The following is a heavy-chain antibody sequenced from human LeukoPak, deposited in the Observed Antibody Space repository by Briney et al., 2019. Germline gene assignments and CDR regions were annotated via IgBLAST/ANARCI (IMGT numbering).Heavy chain of an antibody. Sequence: SETLSLTCAVYGGSFSGYYWSWIRQPPGKGLEWIGEINHSGSTNYNQSLKSRVTISVDTSKNQFSLKLSSVTAADTAVYYCARGVMITFGGVIVMDYWGRGTLVTVSS. CDR1: GGSFSGYY. J-gene: IGHJ4*02. CDR3: ARGVMITFGGVIVMDY. CDR2: INHSGST. D-gene: IGHD3-16*02. V-gene: IGHV4-34*01.